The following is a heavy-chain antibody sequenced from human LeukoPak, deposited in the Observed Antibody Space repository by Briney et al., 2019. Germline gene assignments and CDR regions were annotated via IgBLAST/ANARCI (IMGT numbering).Heavy chain of an antibody. D-gene: IGHD3-22*01. CDR3: ARVITNDAFDI. CDR2: IIPILGIA. V-gene: IGHV1-69*04. CDR1: GGTFSSYA. Sequence: ASVKVSCKASGGTFSSYAISWVRQAPGQGLEWMGRIIPILGIANYAQKFRGRVTITADKSTSTAYMELSSLRSEDTAVYYCARVITNDAFDIWGQGTMVTVSS. J-gene: IGHJ3*02.